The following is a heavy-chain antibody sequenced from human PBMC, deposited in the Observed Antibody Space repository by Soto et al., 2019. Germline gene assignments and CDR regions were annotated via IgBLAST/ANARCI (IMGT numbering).Heavy chain of an antibody. V-gene: IGHV3-53*02. D-gene: IGHD6-19*01. CDR3: ARGGGWYGQCYFDC. CDR2: IYADGRT. J-gene: IGHJ4*02. CDR1: GFIVSSSY. Sequence: DVQLVETGGGLIQPGRSLRLSCAASGFIVSSSYMTWVRQAPGKGLEWVSVIYADGRTYYADSVKGRFTISRENSKNTLYLQMNSLSAEDTAVYSCARGGGWYGQCYFDCWGQGTLVTVSS.